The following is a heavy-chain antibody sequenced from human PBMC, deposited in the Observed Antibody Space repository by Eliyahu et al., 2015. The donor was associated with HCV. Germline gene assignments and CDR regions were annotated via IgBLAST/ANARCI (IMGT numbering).Heavy chain of an antibody. Sequence: QVQLVESGGGVVQPGRSLRLSCAASGFTFSSYGMHWVRQAPGKGLEWVAVIWYDGSNKYYADSVKGRFTISRDNSKNTLYLQMNSLRAEDTAVYYCARDFSGGSRPPTNWFDPWGQGTLVTVSS. CDR1: GFTFSSYG. CDR2: IWYDGSNK. CDR3: ARDFSGGSRPPTNWFDP. D-gene: IGHD2-15*01. J-gene: IGHJ5*02. V-gene: IGHV3-33*01.